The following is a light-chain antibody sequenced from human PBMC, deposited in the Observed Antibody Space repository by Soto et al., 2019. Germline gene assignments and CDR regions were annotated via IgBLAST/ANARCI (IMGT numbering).Light chain of an antibody. Sequence: EIALTQSPGTLSLSPGERATLSCRASQTFRNSYVAWYQHKPDQAPSLRIYGVSARATGIPTRFSGSGSGTDFTLTIIRLEPEDFAVFYCQQYDGSLPYTFGQGTKLEIK. V-gene: IGKV3-20*01. J-gene: IGKJ2*01. CDR3: QQYDGSLPYT. CDR2: GVS. CDR1: QTFRNSY.